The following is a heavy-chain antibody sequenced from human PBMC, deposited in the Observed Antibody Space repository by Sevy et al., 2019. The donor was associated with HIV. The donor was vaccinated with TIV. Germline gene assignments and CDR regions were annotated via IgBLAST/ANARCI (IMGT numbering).Heavy chain of an antibody. CDR2: ISYDGSNK. V-gene: IGHV3-30*04. D-gene: IGHD3-3*01. CDR1: GFTFSSYA. Sequence: GGSLRLSCAASGFTFSSYAMHWVRQAPGKGLEWVAVISYDGSNKYYADSVKGRFTISRDNSKNTLYLQMNSLRAEDMAVYYCARRKTIFGVVIASFGMDVWGQGTTVTVSS. CDR3: ARRKTIFGVVIASFGMDV. J-gene: IGHJ6*02.